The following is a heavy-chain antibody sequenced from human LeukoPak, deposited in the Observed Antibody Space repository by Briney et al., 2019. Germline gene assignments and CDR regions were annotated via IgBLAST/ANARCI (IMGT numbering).Heavy chain of an antibody. Sequence: GGSLRLSCAASGFTFSSYGMSWVRQAPGKGLEWVSAISGSGGSTYYADSVKGRFTASRDNSKNTLYLQMNSLRAEDTAVYYCAKGRITMIVVVTPFDHWGQGTLVTVSS. V-gene: IGHV3-23*01. CDR2: ISGSGGST. CDR1: GFTFSSYG. CDR3: AKGRITMIVVVTPFDH. J-gene: IGHJ4*02. D-gene: IGHD3-22*01.